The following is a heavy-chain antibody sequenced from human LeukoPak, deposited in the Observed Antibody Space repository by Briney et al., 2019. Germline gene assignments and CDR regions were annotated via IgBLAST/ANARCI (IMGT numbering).Heavy chain of an antibody. V-gene: IGHV4-39*01. J-gene: IGHJ4*02. D-gene: IGHD3-22*01. CDR1: GGSISTTSYN. CDR2: IAYSGTT. CDR3: ARLGHYYDSSGSPL. Sequence: SETLSLTCTVSRGAVSGGSISTTSYNWGWIRQPPGKGLEWIGSIAYSGTTYYNPSLKSRATVSVDTSKNQLSLKLSSVTAADTAAYYCARLGHYYDSSGSPLWGQGTLVTVSS.